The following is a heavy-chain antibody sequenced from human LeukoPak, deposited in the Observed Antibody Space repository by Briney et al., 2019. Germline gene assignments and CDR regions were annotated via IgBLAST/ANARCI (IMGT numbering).Heavy chain of an antibody. Sequence: ASVKVSCKASGYTFTSYYMHWVRQAPGQGLEWMGIINPSGGGTSYAQKFQGRVTMTRDMSTSTVYMELSSLRSEDTAVYYCARDLWAYYYDSSGYYLGAFDIWGQGTMVTVSS. CDR3: ARDLWAYYYDSSGYYLGAFDI. J-gene: IGHJ3*02. CDR2: INPSGGGT. CDR1: GYTFTSYY. V-gene: IGHV1-46*01. D-gene: IGHD3-22*01.